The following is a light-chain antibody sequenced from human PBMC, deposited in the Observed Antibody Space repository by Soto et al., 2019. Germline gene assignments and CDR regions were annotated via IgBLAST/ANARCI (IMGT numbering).Light chain of an antibody. CDR2: GAS. V-gene: IGKV3-20*01. CDR1: QSVSSN. J-gene: IGKJ5*01. CDR3: QQHGTSPIT. Sequence: IVLTHSPATLSVSQGERATHSCRASQSVSSNLAWHQQKPGQTPRLLVYGASNRATGIPDRFSGSGSGTDFTLTISRLEPDDFAVYYCQQHGTSPITFGQRTRLGI.